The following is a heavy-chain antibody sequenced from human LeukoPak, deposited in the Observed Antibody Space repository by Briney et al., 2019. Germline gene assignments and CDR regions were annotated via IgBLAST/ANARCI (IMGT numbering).Heavy chain of an antibody. D-gene: IGHD6-13*01. Sequence: GGSLRLSCAASGFTFSSYSMNWGRQAPGEGLEWVSSISSSSSYIYYADSVRGRFTISRDNAKNSLYLQMNSLRAADTAVYYCARRSIAAAGKLDYWGQGTLVTVSS. V-gene: IGHV3-21*01. CDR1: GFTFSSYS. CDR2: ISSSSSYI. J-gene: IGHJ4*02. CDR3: ARRSIAAAGKLDY.